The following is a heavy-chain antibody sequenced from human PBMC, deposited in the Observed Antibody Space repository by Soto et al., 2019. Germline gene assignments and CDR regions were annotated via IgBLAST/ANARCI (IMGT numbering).Heavy chain of an antibody. CDR1: GGSISSYY. J-gene: IGHJ4*02. CDR3: ARVDSSGYYSYYFDY. Sequence: ETLSLTCTVSGGSISSYYWSWIRQPPGKGLEWIGYIYYSGSTYYNPSLKSRVTISVDTSKNQFSLKLSSVTAADTAVYYCARVDSSGYYSYYFDYWGQGTLVTVSS. D-gene: IGHD3-22*01. CDR2: IYYSGST. V-gene: IGHV4-59*01.